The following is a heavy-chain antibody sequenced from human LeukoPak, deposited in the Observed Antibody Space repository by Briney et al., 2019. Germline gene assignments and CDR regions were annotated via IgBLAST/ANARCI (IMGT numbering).Heavy chain of an antibody. D-gene: IGHD4-23*01. J-gene: IGHJ4*02. CDR3: ARDRNSELDS. Sequence: PSETLSLTCTVSGGSISSYYWSWIRQPPGKGLEWIGYIYYSGNTNYNPALKSRVTISIDTSKNQFSLKLSSVTAADTAVYYCARDRNSELDSWGQGTLVTVSS. V-gene: IGHV4-59*12. CDR2: IYYSGNT. CDR1: GGSISSYY.